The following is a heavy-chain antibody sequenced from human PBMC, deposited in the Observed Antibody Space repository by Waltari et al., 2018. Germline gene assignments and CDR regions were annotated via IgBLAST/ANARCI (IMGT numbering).Heavy chain of an antibody. CDR1: GYTFTTYW. CDR3: ARGNKGGDCTRTTCYTNAFDF. D-gene: IGHD2-2*02. Sequence: EVQLAQSGAEVKEPGESLKISCKVSGYTFTTYWIGWVRQMPGKGLELMGLIYPADSDTKYSPSFEGLVTISADKSISTAYLQWSTLKASDTAIYFCARGNKGGDCTRTTCYTNAFDFWGQGTMVTVSS. CDR2: IYPADSDT. V-gene: IGHV5-51*01. J-gene: IGHJ3*01.